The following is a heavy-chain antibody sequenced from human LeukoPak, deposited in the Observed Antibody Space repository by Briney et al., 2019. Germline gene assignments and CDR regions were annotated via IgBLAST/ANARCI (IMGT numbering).Heavy chain of an antibody. V-gene: IGHV3-30-3*01. Sequence: PGGSLRLSCAASGFTFSDYNMHWVRQAPGKGLEWVAGISYDGNNKHYADSVKGRFTISRDNSKKTLYLQMISLRTEDTAVFYCASQSNNVGGYWGQGTLVTVSS. J-gene: IGHJ4*02. CDR1: GFTFSDYN. D-gene: IGHD3-3*01. CDR3: ASQSNNVGGY. CDR2: ISYDGNNK.